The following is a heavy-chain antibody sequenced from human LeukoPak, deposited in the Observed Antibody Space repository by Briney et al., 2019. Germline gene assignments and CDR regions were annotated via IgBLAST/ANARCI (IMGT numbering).Heavy chain of an antibody. J-gene: IGHJ4*02. Sequence: ASVKVSCKAAGYTFTRIGFNWVRQAPGQGIEWMGWISAYNGKTNYAQNLQGRVTMTTDTSTNTAYMEQRSLRTNDTAVYYCARGYIGSSSYFEYWGQGTLVTVSP. V-gene: IGHV1-18*01. CDR2: ISAYNGKT. CDR1: GYTFTRIG. D-gene: IGHD1-26*01. CDR3: ARGYIGSSSYFEY.